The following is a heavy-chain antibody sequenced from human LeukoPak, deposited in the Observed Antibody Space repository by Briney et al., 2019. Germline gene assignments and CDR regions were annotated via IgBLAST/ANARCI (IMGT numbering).Heavy chain of an antibody. Sequence: SQTLSLTCDISGDSVSSNSATWNWIRQSSSRGLEWLGRTYYRSKWYTDYAVSLKSRITINPDTSKNQFSLQLDSVTPEDTAVYYCARGELRPFLYYFDSWGQGTLVTVSS. V-gene: IGHV6-1*01. CDR1: GDSVSSNSAT. J-gene: IGHJ4*02. D-gene: IGHD1-26*01. CDR3: ARGELRPFLYYFDS. CDR2: TYYRSKWYT.